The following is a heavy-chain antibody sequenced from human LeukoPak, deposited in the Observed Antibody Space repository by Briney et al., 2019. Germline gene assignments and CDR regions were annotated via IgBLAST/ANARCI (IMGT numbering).Heavy chain of an antibody. V-gene: IGHV3-74*01. CDR3: ARAGGSTVSHSDY. J-gene: IGHJ4*02. CDR2: INSDGSST. CDR1: GFTFSSYW. D-gene: IGHD4-17*01. Sequence: GGSLRLSCAASGFTFSSYWMHWVRQAPGKGLVWVSRINSDGSSTSYADSVKGRFTISRDNAKNTLYLQINSLRAEDTAVYYCARAGGSTVSHSDYWGQGTLVTVSS.